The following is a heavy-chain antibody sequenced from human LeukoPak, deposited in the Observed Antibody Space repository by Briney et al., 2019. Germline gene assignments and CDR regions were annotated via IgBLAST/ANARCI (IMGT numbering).Heavy chain of an antibody. CDR2: ISGSGGST. CDR1: GFTFSSYA. V-gene: IGHV3-23*01. CDR3: AKGLIYGDVPDDAFDI. Sequence: GGSLRLSCAASGFTFSSYAMSRVRQAPGKGLEWVSAISGSGGSTYYADSVKGRFTISRDNSKNTLYLQMNSLRAEDTAVYYCAKGLIYGDVPDDAFDIWGQGTMVTVSS. J-gene: IGHJ3*02. D-gene: IGHD4-17*01.